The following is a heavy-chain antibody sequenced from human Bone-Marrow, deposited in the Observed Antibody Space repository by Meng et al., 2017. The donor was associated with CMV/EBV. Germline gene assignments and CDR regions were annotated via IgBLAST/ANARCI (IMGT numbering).Heavy chain of an antibody. CDR2: INPNSGGT. J-gene: IGHJ3*02. CDR1: GYTFTGYY. CDR3: ARDLNAGYYGSGSYYNADAFDI. Sequence: ASVKVSCKASGYTFTGYYMHWVRQAPGQGLEWMGWINPNSGGTNYAQKFQGRVTMTRDTSISTAYMELSRLRSDDTAVYYCARDLNAGYYGSGSYYNADAFDIWGQGTMVTASS. V-gene: IGHV1-2*02. D-gene: IGHD3-10*01.